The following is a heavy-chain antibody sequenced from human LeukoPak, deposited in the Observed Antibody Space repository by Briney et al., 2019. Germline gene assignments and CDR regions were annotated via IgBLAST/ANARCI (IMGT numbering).Heavy chain of an antibody. V-gene: IGHV3-23*01. J-gene: IGHJ4*02. CDR3: AKDRGAYYDYVWGSYRMPDDY. CDR2: ISGSGGST. CDR1: GFTFSSYA. Sequence: GGSLRLSCAASGFTFSSYAMSWVRQAPGKGLEWVSAISGSGGSTYYADSVKGRFTISRDNSKNTLYLQMNSLRAEDTAVYYCAKDRGAYYDYVWGSYRMPDDYWGRGTLVTVSS. D-gene: IGHD3-16*02.